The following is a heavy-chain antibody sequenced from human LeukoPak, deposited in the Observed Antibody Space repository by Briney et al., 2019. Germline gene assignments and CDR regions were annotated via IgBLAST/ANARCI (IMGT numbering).Heavy chain of an antibody. J-gene: IGHJ4*02. CDR1: GFTFSSYA. D-gene: IGHD3-22*01. CDR3: AKPPQNLVVITHFDY. CDR2: ISGSGGST. Sequence: GGSLRLSCAASGFTFSSYAMSWVRQAPGKGLEWVSAISGSGGSTYYADSVKGRFTISRGNSKNTLYLQMNSLRAEDTAVYYCAKPPQNLVVITHFDYWGQGTLVTVSS. V-gene: IGHV3-23*01.